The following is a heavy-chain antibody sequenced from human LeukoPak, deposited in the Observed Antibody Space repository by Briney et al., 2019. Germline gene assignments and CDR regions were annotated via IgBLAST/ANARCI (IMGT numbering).Heavy chain of an antibody. CDR1: GGSLSGSY. CDR3: ARARRDSGYYKVDY. J-gene: IGHJ4*02. CDR2: INYSGSA. Sequence: SETLSLTCAVYGGSLSGSYWSWIRQPPGKGLEWIGEINYSGSANYNPSLKSRVTLSIDKSKNQFSLNLNSVTAADTAVYYCARARRDSGYYKVDYWGQGTLVTVSS. V-gene: IGHV4-34*01. D-gene: IGHD3-3*01.